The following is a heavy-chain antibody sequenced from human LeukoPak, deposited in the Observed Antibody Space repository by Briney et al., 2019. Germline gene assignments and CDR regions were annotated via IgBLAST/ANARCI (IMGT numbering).Heavy chain of an antibody. J-gene: IGHJ4*02. Sequence: GGSLRLSCAASGFTFDDYAMHWVRQAPGKGLEWVSGISWNSGSIGYADSVKGRFTISRDNAKNSLYLQMNSLRAEDTALYYCAKDIAGSFDYWDQGTLVTVSS. CDR2: ISWNSGSI. V-gene: IGHV3-9*01. CDR3: AKDIAGSFDY. CDR1: GFTFDDYA.